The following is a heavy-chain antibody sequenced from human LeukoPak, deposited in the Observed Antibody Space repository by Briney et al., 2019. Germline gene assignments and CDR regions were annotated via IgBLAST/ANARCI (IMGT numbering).Heavy chain of an antibody. CDR2: ISYDGSNK. V-gene: IGHV3-30*18. CDR3: AKGGTVGAADFDY. Sequence: GRSLRLSCAASGFTFSSYGMHWVRQAPGKGLEWVAVISYDGSNKYYADSVKGRSTISRDNSKNTLYLQMNSLRAEDTAVYYCAKGGTVGAADFDYWGQGTLVTVSS. CDR1: GFTFSSYG. D-gene: IGHD1-26*01. J-gene: IGHJ4*02.